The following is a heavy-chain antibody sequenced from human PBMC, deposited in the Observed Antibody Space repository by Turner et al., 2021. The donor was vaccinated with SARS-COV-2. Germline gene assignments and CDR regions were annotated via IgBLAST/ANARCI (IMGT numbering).Heavy chain of an antibody. CDR2: INPSGGST. CDR1: GYTFTSYY. D-gene: IGHD2-2*01. V-gene: IGHV1-46*01. CDR3: ARDIVVVPAAMGPCY. J-gene: IGHJ4*02. Sequence: QVQLVQSGAEVKKPWASVKVSCKASGYTFTSYYMHWVRQAPGQGLEWMGIINPSGGSTSYAQKFQGRVTMTRDTSTSTVYMELSSLRSEDTAVYYCARDIVVVPAAMGPCYWGQGTLVTVSS.